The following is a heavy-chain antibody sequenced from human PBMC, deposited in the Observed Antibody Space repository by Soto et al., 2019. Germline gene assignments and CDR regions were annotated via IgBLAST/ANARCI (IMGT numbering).Heavy chain of an antibody. V-gene: IGHV3-48*03. CDR3: ARGTATTFYYFDY. D-gene: IGHD3-3*01. J-gene: IGHJ4*02. CDR2: ISSVGNTI. Sequence: GGSLRLSCAASGFTLSRYEMNWVRQAPGKGLEWVSYISSVGNTIHYADSVKGRFTISRDSAKNSVYLQMNNLRAEDTAVYYCARGTATTFYYFDYRGQRPLFTISS. CDR1: GFTLSRYE.